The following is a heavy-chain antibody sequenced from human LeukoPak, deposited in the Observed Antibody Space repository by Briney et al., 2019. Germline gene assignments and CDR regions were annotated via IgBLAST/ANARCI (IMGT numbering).Heavy chain of an antibody. J-gene: IGHJ1*01. D-gene: IGHD6-13*01. CDR1: GFTFSNYA. Sequence: PGGSLRLSCAASGFTFSNYAMSWVRQAPGKGLEWVSAISGSGGSTYYADSVKGRFTISRDNSKNTLYLQMNSLRAEDTAVYYCAKDFEGQQLVPEYFQHWGQGTLVTVSS. CDR3: AKDFEGQQLVPEYFQH. V-gene: IGHV3-23*01. CDR2: ISGSGGST.